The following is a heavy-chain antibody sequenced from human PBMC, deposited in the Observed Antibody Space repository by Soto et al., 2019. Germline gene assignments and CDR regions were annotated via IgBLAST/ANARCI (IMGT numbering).Heavy chain of an antibody. CDR1: GFTFSSYG. Sequence: PGGSLSPSCAASGFTFSSYGMHWVRQAPGRGLEWVALISDDETEKYYADSVKGRFTISRDNSKNTLFLQMNSLRIEDTAVYYCARGRLGEQWLVSRWNFGMDVWGQGTTVTVSS. CDR2: ISDDETEK. J-gene: IGHJ6*02. CDR3: ARGRLGEQWLVSRWNFGMDV. D-gene: IGHD6-19*01. V-gene: IGHV3-30*03.